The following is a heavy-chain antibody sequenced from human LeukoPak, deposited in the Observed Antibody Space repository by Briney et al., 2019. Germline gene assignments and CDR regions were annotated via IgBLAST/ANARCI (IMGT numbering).Heavy chain of an antibody. J-gene: IGHJ4*02. CDR2: IYPGDSDT. D-gene: IGHD3-22*01. CDR3: ARRQYYYDSSGYYYSYYFDY. CDR1: GYSFTSYW. Sequence: GESLKISCKGSGYSFTSYWIGWVRQMPGKGLEWMGIIYPGDSDTRYSSSFQGQVTISADKSISTAYLQWSSLKASDTAMYYCARRQYYYDSSGYYYSYYFDYWGQGTLVTVSS. V-gene: IGHV5-51*01.